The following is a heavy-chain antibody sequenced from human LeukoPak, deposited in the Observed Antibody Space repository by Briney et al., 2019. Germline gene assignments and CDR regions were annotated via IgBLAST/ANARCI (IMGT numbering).Heavy chain of an antibody. V-gene: IGHV3-23*01. CDR2: ISGGAHST. CDR1: EFTFNNYA. D-gene: IGHD3-3*01. CDR3: AKGLSASGRFNAFDI. J-gene: IGHJ3*02. Sequence: GGSLRLSCVASEFTFNNYAMNWVRQAPGKGLEWAAAISGGAHSTYHADSVRGRFTISRDNSKNTLYLYMNSLRVDDTAVYHCAKGLSASGRFNAFDIWGQGTMVTVSS.